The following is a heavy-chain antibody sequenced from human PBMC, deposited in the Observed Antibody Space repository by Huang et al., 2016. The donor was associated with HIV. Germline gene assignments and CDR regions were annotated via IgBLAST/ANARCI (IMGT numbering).Heavy chain of an antibody. CDR3: ARQWTILEWLLGLDV. V-gene: IGHV4-34*02. J-gene: IGHJ6*02. CDR2: VNDSGAT. CDR1: GGSFTGNY. D-gene: IGHD3-3*01. Sequence: QMQLQQRGAGLLKPSETLSLTCGVSGGSFTGNYLTWIRQAPGKGLEWIGEVNDSGATNYSPSLNGRVTISRDKSNRELSLNLRSVTAADTAVYYCARQWTILEWLLGLDVWGQGTMVIVSS.